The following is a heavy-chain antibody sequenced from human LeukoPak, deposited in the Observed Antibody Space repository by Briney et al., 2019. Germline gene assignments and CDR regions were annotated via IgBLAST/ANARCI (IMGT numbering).Heavy chain of an antibody. J-gene: IGHJ4*02. CDR3: ARGSAVTGVH. Sequence: TGGSLRLSCADSGFTFSSDWMHWVRQAPGKGLVWISRINSDGSTTNYADSVKGRFTISRDNAKNTLYLQMNSLRAEDTAMYYCARGSAVTGVHWGQGTLVTVSS. CDR1: GFTFSSDW. D-gene: IGHD1-14*01. V-gene: IGHV3-74*01. CDR2: INSDGSTT.